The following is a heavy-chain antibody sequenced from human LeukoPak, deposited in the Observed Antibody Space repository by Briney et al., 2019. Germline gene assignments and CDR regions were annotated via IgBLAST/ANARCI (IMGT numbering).Heavy chain of an antibody. V-gene: IGHV4-59*01. CDR2: IYYNGNT. CDR3: ARGGEILDY. D-gene: IGHD5-24*01. J-gene: IGHJ4*02. Sequence: SETLSLTCTVSGGSITNYYWSWIRQTPGKGLEWIAYIYYNGNTNYNPSLKSRVTISVDASRNQFSLKVSSATAADTAVYYCARGGEILDYWGRGTLVTVSS. CDR1: GGSITNYY.